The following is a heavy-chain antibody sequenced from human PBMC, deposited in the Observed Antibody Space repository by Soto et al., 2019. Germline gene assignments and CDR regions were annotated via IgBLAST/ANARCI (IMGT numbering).Heavy chain of an antibody. CDR2: MYHSGNT. V-gene: IGHV4-30-2*01. D-gene: IGHD2-21*01. Sequence: SETLSLTCTVSGDSVTSGDYYWSWIRQPPGKGLEWIGYMYHSGNTYYNPSLKGRVTISLDHSRNQFSLRLNSVTAADTAVYFCASSKYDVVAGSVWFDPWGQGTLVTVSS. CDR3: ASSKYDVVAGSVWFDP. J-gene: IGHJ5*02. CDR1: GDSVTSGDYY.